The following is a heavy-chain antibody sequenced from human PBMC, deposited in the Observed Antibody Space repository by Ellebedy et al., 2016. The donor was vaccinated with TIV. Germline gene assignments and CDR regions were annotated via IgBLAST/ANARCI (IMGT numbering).Heavy chain of an antibody. Sequence: SETLSLTCPLSGGSISSYYWDWVRPPQGKGLGWIGYFYYGSANYHPSLKSRVTISLDTSKNPFSLKLRSVTAADTAGYYCARGGMGVGADYWGQGTLVTVSS. V-gene: IGHV4-59*08. D-gene: IGHD1-26*01. CDR3: ARGGMGVGADY. CDR1: GGSISSYY. J-gene: IGHJ4*02. CDR2: FYYGSA.